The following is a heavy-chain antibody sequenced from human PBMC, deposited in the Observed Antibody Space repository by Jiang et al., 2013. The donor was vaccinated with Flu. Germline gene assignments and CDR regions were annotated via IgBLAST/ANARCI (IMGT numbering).Heavy chain of an antibody. Sequence: WVRQMPGKGLEWMGIIYPGDSDTRYSPSFQGQVTISADKSISTAYLQWSSLKASDTAMYYCARHVRGVVPAALDYWGQGTLVTVSS. CDR2: IYPGDSDT. D-gene: IGHD2-2*01. CDR3: ARHVRGVVPAALDY. J-gene: IGHJ4*02. V-gene: IGHV5-51*01.